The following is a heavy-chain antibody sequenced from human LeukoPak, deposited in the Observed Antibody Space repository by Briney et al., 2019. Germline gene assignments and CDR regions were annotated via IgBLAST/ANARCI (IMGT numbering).Heavy chain of an antibody. D-gene: IGHD3-22*01. J-gene: IGHJ4*02. Sequence: GGSLRLSCAASGFTFSRYWMHWVRQVPGKGLVWVSRIESDGTTTTYADSVKGRFTISRDNAKNTLYLQMNSLRAEDTAVYYCTRGQSSGYSSGDYWGQGTLVTVSS. V-gene: IGHV3-74*01. CDR3: TRGQSSGYSSGDY. CDR1: GFTFSRYW. CDR2: IESDGTTT.